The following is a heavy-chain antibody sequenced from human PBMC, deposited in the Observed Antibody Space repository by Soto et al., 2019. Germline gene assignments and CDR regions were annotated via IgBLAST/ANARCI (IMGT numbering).Heavy chain of an antibody. CDR1: GYTFTGYY. D-gene: IGHD6-13*01. J-gene: IGHJ6*02. V-gene: IGHV1-2*04. CDR3: ARGIAAAGNYYYYGMDV. CDR2: INPNSGGT. Sequence: ASVKVSCTASGYTFTGYYMHWVRQAPGQGLEWMGWINPNSGGTNYAQKFQGWVTMTRDTSISTAYMELSRLRSDDTAVYYCARGIAAAGNYYYYGMDVWGQGTTVTVSS.